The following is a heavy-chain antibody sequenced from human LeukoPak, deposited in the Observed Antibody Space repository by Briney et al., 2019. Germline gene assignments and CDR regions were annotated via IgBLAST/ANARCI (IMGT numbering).Heavy chain of an antibody. J-gene: IGHJ4*02. Sequence: GGSLRLSCAASGFTFSSYWMSWVRQAPGKGLEWVAHISQDGNEKYYVDSVKGRFTISRDNAKNSLYLQMNSLRAEDTAVYYCSAGTEYWGQGTLVTVSS. D-gene: IGHD6-13*01. CDR2: ISQDGNEK. CDR1: GFTFSSYW. CDR3: SAGTEY. V-gene: IGHV3-7*01.